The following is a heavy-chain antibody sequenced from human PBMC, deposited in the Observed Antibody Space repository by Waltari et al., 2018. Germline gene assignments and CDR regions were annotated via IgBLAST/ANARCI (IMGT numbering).Heavy chain of an antibody. CDR3: ARAALELTPFDY. J-gene: IGHJ4*02. CDR2: IYYSGST. D-gene: IGHD1-26*01. CDR1: GGSISSYY. Sequence: QVQLQESGPGLVKPSETLSLTCTVSGGSISSYYWSGIRQPPGKGLEWIGYIYYSGSTNYNPSLKSRVTISVDTSKNQFSLKLSSVTAADTAVYYCARAALELTPFDYWGQGTLVTVSS. V-gene: IGHV4-59*12.